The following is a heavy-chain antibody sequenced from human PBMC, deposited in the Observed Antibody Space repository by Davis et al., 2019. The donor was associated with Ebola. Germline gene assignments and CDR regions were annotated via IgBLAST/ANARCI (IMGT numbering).Heavy chain of an antibody. CDR1: GYTFTGYY. V-gene: IGHV1-2*02. CDR2: INPNSGGT. Sequence: ASVKVSCKASGYTFTGYYMHWVRQAPGQGLEWMGWINPNSGGTNYAQKFQGRVTMTRDTSISTAYMELSSLRSEDTAVYYCALDLSAVSENWFDPWGQGTLVTVSS. J-gene: IGHJ5*02. CDR3: ALDLSAVSENWFDP.